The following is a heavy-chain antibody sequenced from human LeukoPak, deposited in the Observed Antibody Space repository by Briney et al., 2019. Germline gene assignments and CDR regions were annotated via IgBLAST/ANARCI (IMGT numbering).Heavy chain of an antibody. Sequence: PSETLSLTCTVSGGSISSGGYYWSWIRQPPGKGLEWIGSIYYSGSTYYNPSLKSRVTISVDRSKNQFSLKLSSVTAADTAVYYCARDQPFLHLDPWGQGTLVTAPS. CDR3: ARDQPFLHLDP. V-gene: IGHV4-39*07. CDR1: GGSISSGGYY. CDR2: IYYSGST. J-gene: IGHJ5*02. D-gene: IGHD2-21*01.